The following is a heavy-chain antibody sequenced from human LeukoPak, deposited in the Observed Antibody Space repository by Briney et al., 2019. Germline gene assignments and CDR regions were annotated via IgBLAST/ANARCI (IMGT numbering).Heavy chain of an antibody. J-gene: IGHJ5*02. V-gene: IGHV4-34*01. CDR2: INHSGST. D-gene: IGHD6-13*01. Sequence: PSETLSLTCTVSGGSISSYYWSWIRQPPGKGLEWIGEINHSGSTNYNPSLKSRVTISVDTSKNQFSLKLSSVTAADTAVYYCARARYSSSWYKGWFDPWGQGTLVTVSS. CDR3: ARARYSSSWYKGWFDP. CDR1: GGSISSYY.